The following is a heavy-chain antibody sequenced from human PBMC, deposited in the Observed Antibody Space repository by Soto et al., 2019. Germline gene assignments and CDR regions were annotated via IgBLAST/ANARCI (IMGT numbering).Heavy chain of an antibody. D-gene: IGHD3-16*01. CDR1: GFSVGDNY. V-gene: IGHV3-11*06. CDR3: ARSSGRRHVFTFDYGLDV. CDR2: SSGSGGYT. Sequence: QVQLVESGGGLVEPGGSLRLSCAASGFSVGDNYMTWIRQAPGKGLEWISYSSGSGGYTNYADSVKGRITISRDNAKNSLFLQLDSLRAEDTAVYFCARSSGRRHVFTFDYGLDVWGQGTTVTVSS. J-gene: IGHJ6*02.